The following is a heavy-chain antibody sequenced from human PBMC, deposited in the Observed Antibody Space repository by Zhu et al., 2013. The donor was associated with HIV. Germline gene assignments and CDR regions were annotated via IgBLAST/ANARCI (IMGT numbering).Heavy chain of an antibody. J-gene: IGHJ6*02. CDR2: INPSGGST. CDR1: GYTFTSYY. CDR3: ARIQTGTTTFYYYYGMDV. V-gene: IGHV1-46*01. Sequence: QVQLVQSGAEVKKPGASVKVSCKASGYTFTSYYMHWVRQAPGQGLEWMGIINPSGGSTSYAQKFQGRVTMTRDTSTSTVYMELSSLRSEDTAVYYCARIQTGTTTFYYYYGMDVWGQGTTVT. D-gene: IGHD1-7*01.